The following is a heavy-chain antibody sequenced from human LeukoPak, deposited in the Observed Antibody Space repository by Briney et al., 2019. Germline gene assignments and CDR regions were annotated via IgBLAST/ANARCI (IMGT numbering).Heavy chain of an antibody. Sequence: SVKVSCKASGGTFSNYAISWVRQAPGQGLEWMGRIIPIFGTANYAQKFQGRVTITTDESTSTAYMELSSLRSEDTAVYYCARNPYDILTGYGYYFDYWGQGTLATVSS. CDR2: IIPIFGTA. J-gene: IGHJ4*02. D-gene: IGHD3-9*01. V-gene: IGHV1-69*05. CDR1: GGTFSNYA. CDR3: ARNPYDILTGYGYYFDY.